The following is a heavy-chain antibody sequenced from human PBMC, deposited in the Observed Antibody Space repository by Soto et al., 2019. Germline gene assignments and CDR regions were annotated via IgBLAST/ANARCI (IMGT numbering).Heavy chain of an antibody. CDR3: ATESNNHGYSYGPDY. V-gene: IGHV4-34*01. CDR1: GGSFSGYY. J-gene: IGHJ4*02. Sequence: QVQLQQWGAGLLKPSETLSLTCAVYGGSFSGYYWTWSRQPPGKGLEWIGEINHSGSTNCNPSLKSRIPISVNTSKNHSSLKLGSVTAADTAVYYCATESNNHGYSYGPDYCGQGTLVTVSS. CDR2: INHSGST. D-gene: IGHD5-18*01.